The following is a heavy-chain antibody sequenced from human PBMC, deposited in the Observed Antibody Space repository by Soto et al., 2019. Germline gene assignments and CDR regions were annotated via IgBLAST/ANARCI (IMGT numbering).Heavy chain of an antibody. CDR3: ARDPDYDFWGHFDY. CDR2: ISYDGSNK. Sequence: QVQLVESGGGVVQPGRCLRVSCAASGITFSSYAMHWVRQAPGKGLEWVAVISYDGSNKYYADSVKGRFTISRDNSKNTLYLQMNSLRAEDTAVYYCARDPDYDFWGHFDYWGQGTLVTVSS. CDR1: GITFSSYA. D-gene: IGHD3-3*01. J-gene: IGHJ4*02. V-gene: IGHV3-30-3*01.